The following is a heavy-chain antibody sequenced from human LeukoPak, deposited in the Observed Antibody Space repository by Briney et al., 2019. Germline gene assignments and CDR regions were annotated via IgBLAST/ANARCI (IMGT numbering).Heavy chain of an antibody. CDR1: GFTFSSYA. Sequence: GGSLRLSCAASGFTFSSYAMSWVRQAPGKGLERVSAISGSGGSTYYADSVKGRFTISRDNSKNTLYLQMNSLRAEDTAVYYCAKGTDMIVAVKDWGQGTLVTVSS. J-gene: IGHJ4*02. CDR2: ISGSGGST. CDR3: AKGTDMIVAVKD. D-gene: IGHD3-22*01. V-gene: IGHV3-23*01.